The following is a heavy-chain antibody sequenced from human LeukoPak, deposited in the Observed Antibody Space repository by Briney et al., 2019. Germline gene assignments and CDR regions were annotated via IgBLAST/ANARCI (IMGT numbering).Heavy chain of an antibody. CDR3: ARAVSGLFDY. CDR1: GGSISSYY. J-gene: IGHJ4*02. D-gene: IGHD6-19*01. V-gene: IGHV4-59*08. Sequence: SETLSLTCTVSGGSISSYYWSWIRQPPGKGLEWTGYIYYSGSTNYNPSLKSRVTISVDTSKNQFSLKLSSVTAADTAMYYCARAVSGLFDYWGQGTLVTVSS. CDR2: IYYSGST.